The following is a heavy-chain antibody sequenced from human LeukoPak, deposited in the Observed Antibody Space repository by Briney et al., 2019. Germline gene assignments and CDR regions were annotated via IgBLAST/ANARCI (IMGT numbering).Heavy chain of an antibody. D-gene: IGHD3-9*01. J-gene: IGHJ4*02. V-gene: IGHV4-39*01. CDR2: IYYSGST. CDR3: ARHRRDYDILTGYSPRGYFDY. Sequence: SETLSLTCTVPGGSISSSSYYWGWIRQPPGKGLEWIGSIYYSGSTYYNPSLKSRVTISVDTSKNQFSLKLSSVTAADTAVYYCARHRRDYDILTGYSPRGYFDYWGQGTLVTVSS. CDR1: GGSISSSSYY.